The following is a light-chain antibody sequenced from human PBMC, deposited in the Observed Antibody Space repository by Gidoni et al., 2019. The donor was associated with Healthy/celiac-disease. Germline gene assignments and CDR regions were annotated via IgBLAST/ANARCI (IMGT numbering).Light chain of an antibody. CDR1: QSISSY. CDR3: QQSYSTPPFT. J-gene: IGKJ3*01. CDR2: AAS. V-gene: IGKV1-39*01. Sequence: DIQMTQSPSSLSASVGDRVTSTCRASQSISSYLNWYQQKPGKAPKLLIYAASSLQSGVPSRFSGSGSWTDFTLTISSLQPEDFATYYCQQSYSTPPFTFGPGTKVDIK.